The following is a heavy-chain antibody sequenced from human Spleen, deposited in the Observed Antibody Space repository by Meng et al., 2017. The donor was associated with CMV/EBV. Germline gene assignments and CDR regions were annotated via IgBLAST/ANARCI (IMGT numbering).Heavy chain of an antibody. Sequence: GGSLRLSCAVSGFSFSGFWMSWVRQAPGKGLEWVANIKEDGNYKYYVDSVKGRFSISRDNAKNSLYLQMNSLRVEDTAVYYCARDYYGPPTNDAFDIWGQGTMVTV. J-gene: IGHJ3*02. V-gene: IGHV3-7*01. CDR3: ARDYYGPPTNDAFDI. CDR1: GFSFSGFW. CDR2: IKEDGNYK. D-gene: IGHD3-10*01.